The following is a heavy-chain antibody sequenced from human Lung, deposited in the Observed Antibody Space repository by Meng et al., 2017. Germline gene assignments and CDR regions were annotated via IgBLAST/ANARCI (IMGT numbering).Heavy chain of an antibody. D-gene: IGHD3-10*01. V-gene: IGHV4-31*03. CDR2: IQYTGRT. Sequence: QLQLQESGPGLVEHSQTLSRTCTVSGGSISSGVYYWSWIRQHTGKGLEWIGHIQYTGRTYYNPSLESRITISVDTSKSQFSLRLSSMTAADTAVYYCAREADGSGRLDYWGQGTLVTVSS. J-gene: IGHJ4*02. CDR1: GGSISSGVYY. CDR3: AREADGSGRLDY.